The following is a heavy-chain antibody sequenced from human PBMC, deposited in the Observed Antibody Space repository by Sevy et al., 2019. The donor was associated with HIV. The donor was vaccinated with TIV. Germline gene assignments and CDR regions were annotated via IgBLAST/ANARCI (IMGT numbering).Heavy chain of an antibody. V-gene: IGHV4-38-2*01. CDR2: VFHSGSA. J-gene: IGHJ5*01. CDR3: ARNNNKRFDP. Sequence: SETLSLTCAVSGYSIRSGYYWDWIRQSPGKGLEWIGSVFHSGSAYYNHSLKSRVTISVDTSKNHFSLKLYSVTAADTAVYYCARNNNKRFDPWGQGTLVTVSS. CDR1: GYSIRSGYY.